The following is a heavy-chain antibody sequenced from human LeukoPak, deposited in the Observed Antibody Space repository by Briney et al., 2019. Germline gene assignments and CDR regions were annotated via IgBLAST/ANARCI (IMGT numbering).Heavy chain of an antibody. CDR2: ISYDGSNK. CDR1: GFTFSSYA. D-gene: IGHD6-13*01. Sequence: GGSLRLSYAASGFTFSSYAMHWVRQAPGKGLEWVAVISYDGSNKYYADSVKGRFTISRDNSKNTLYLQMNSLRAEDTAVYYCARLWGYSSDYWGQGTLVTVSS. J-gene: IGHJ4*02. V-gene: IGHV3-30-3*01. CDR3: ARLWGYSSDY.